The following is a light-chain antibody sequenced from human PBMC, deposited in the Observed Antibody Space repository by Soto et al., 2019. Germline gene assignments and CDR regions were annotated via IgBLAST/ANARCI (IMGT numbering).Light chain of an antibody. V-gene: IGKV1-5*01. CDR2: DAS. CDR3: QQYNSYPT. J-gene: IGKJ1*01. Sequence: DIQMTQSPSTLSASVGDRVTITCRASQSISSWLAWYQQKPGKAPKLLIYDASSLESGVPSRFSGSGSGTEFTLTSSSLQPDDFATYYCQQYNSYPTFGQGPKVEIK. CDR1: QSISSW.